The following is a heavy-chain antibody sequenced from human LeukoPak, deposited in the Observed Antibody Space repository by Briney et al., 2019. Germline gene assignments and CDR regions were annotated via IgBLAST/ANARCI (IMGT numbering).Heavy chain of an antibody. CDR3: ARSSRPITMIVVALGA. CDR2: INAGNGNT. D-gene: IGHD3-22*01. CDR1: GYTFTSYA. J-gene: IGHJ4*02. Sequence: ASVKVSCKASGYTFTSYAMHWVRQAPGQRLEWMGWINAGNGNTKYSQKFQGRVTITRDTSASTAYMELSSLRSEDTAVYYCARSSRPITMIVVALGAWGQGTLVTVSS. V-gene: IGHV1-3*01.